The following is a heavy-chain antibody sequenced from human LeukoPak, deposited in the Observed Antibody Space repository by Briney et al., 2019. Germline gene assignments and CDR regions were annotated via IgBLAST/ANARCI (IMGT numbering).Heavy chain of an antibody. J-gene: IGHJ4*02. D-gene: IGHD4-23*01. CDR2: IIPILGIA. V-gene: IGHV1-69*04. Sequence: SVKVSCKASGGTFSSYAISWVRQAPGQGLEWMGRIIPILGIANHAQKFQGRVTITADKSTSTAYMELSSLRSEDTAVYYCARDPFADYGGNSAFDYWGQGTLVTVSS. CDR1: GGTFSSYA. CDR3: ARDPFADYGGNSAFDY.